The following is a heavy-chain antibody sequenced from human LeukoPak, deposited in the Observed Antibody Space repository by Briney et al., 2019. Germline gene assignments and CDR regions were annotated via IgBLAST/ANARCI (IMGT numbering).Heavy chain of an antibody. V-gene: IGHV4-38-2*02. J-gene: IGHJ5*02. CDR1: GYSISSGYY. CDR2: IYQSGRT. CDR3: ARLNSPGWFDP. Sequence: PSETLSLTCTVSGYSISSGYYWGWIRQPPGKGLEWLGSIYQSGRTYYNPSLKSRVTISVDTSKNQFSLKLSSVTAADTAVYYCARLNSPGWFDPWGQGTLVTVSS.